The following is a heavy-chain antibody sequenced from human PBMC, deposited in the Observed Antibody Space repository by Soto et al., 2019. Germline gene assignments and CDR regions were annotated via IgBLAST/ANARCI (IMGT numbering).Heavy chain of an antibody. Sequence: PGGSLRLSCTGSGFTFGDFAMSWFRQAPGKGLEWVGFIRSEAYGGTTDCAASLKGRFSISRDDSKSIAYLQMNSLKAEDTAVYYCTRDSGCGGDCYENYFDYWGQGTLVTVSS. CDR1: GFTFGDFA. CDR3: TRDSGCGGDCYENYFDY. D-gene: IGHD2-21*02. V-gene: IGHV3-49*03. J-gene: IGHJ4*02. CDR2: IRSEAYGGTT.